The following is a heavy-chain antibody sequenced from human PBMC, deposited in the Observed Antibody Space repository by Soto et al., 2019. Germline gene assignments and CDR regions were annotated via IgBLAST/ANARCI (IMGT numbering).Heavy chain of an antibody. CDR3: ARDATYCSGGSCYLDLSDY. J-gene: IGHJ4*02. V-gene: IGHV4-59*01. CDR2: ISYSGTT. Sequence: PSETLSLTCTVSGGSISSDYWSWIRQPPGKGLEWIGYISYSGTTKYNPSLKSRVTISVDTSKNQFSLKLSSVTAADTAVYYCARDATYCSGGSCYLDLSDYRGQGTLVTVS. CDR1: GGSISSDY. D-gene: IGHD2-15*01.